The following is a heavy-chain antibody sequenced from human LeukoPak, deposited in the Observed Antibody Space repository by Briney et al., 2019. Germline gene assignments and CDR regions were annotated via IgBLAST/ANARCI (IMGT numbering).Heavy chain of an antibody. V-gene: IGHV1-69*13. Sequence: SVKVSCKASGYTFTSYAISWVRQAPGQGLEWMGGIIPIFGTVNYAQKFQGRVTITADESTSTAYMELSSLRSEDTAVYYCASGRGSGSYPIDYWGQGTLVTVSS. CDR2: IIPIFGTV. J-gene: IGHJ4*02. CDR1: GYTFTSYA. CDR3: ASGRGSGSYPIDY. D-gene: IGHD1-26*01.